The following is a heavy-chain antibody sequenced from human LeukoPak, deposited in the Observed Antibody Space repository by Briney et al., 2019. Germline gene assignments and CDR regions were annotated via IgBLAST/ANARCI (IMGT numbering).Heavy chain of an antibody. CDR3: AKDLIGTTWGFFDY. CDR2: ISFEGTTK. J-gene: IGHJ4*02. D-gene: IGHD2/OR15-2a*01. CDR1: GFTFSTYY. V-gene: IGHV3-30*18. Sequence: GGSLRLSCAASGFTFSTYYLTWVRQAPGKGLEWVAFISFEGTTKYYADSVKGRFTLSRDNSKKTLSLQLDSLRAEDAAVYYCAKDLIGTTWGFFDYWGQGTLVTVSS.